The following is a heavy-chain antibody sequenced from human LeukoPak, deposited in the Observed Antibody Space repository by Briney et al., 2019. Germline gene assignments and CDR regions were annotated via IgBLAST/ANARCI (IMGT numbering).Heavy chain of an antibody. Sequence: SQTLSLTCTVSGGSISSGSYYWSWVRQPAGKGLEWIGRIYTSGSTNYNPSLKSRVTTSVDTSKNQFSLKLSSVTAADTAVYYCARDFSHYYGSGSYYNAYWFDPWGQGTLVTVSS. CDR2: IYTSGST. V-gene: IGHV4-61*02. D-gene: IGHD3-10*01. CDR1: GGSISSGSYY. CDR3: ARDFSHYYGSGSYYNAYWFDP. J-gene: IGHJ5*02.